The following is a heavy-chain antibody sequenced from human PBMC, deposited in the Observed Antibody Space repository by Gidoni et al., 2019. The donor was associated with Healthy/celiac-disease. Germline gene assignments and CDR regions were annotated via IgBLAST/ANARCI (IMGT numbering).Heavy chain of an antibody. J-gene: IGHJ6*02. D-gene: IGHD6-13*01. CDR2: IYPGDSDT. Sequence: EVQLVQSGAEVKKPGESLKISCKGSGYSFTSYWIGWVRQMPGKGLEWMGIIYPGDSDTRYSPSFQGQVTISADKSISTAYLQWSSLKASDTAMYYCARHAGYSSSWHLRYDGMDVWGQGTTVTVSS. V-gene: IGHV5-51*01. CDR3: ARHAGYSSSWHLRYDGMDV. CDR1: GYSFTSYW.